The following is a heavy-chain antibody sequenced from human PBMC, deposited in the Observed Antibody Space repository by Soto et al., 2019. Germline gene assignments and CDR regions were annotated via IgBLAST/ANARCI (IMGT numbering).Heavy chain of an antibody. CDR1: GGSIGNYY. V-gene: IGHV4-4*07. J-gene: IGHJ2*01. Sequence: QVQLQESGPGLVKPSESLSLTCTVSGGSIGNYYWAWIRQSAGKGLEWIGRIYTSGRTHYNPSLTGRVTMSIDTSKNQFSLRLTSVTAADTAMYYCARDYDVNTALDYWYFDLWGQGTLVTVSS. CDR2: IYTSGRT. D-gene: IGHD5-18*01. CDR3: ARDYDVNTALDYWYFDL.